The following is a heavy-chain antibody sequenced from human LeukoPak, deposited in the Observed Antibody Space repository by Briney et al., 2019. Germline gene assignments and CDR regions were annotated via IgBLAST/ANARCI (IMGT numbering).Heavy chain of an antibody. CDR3: ARVSPVQGGAREDRRFGY. CDR1: GGSISSSNW. V-gene: IGHV4-4*02. D-gene: IGHD3-10*01. Sequence: SETLSLTCAVSGGSISSSNWWSWVRQPPGKGLEWIGEIYHSGSTNYNPSLKSRVTISVDKSKNQFSLKLSSVTAADTAVYYCARVSPVQGGAREDRRFGYWGQGTLVTVSS. CDR2: IYHSGST. J-gene: IGHJ4*02.